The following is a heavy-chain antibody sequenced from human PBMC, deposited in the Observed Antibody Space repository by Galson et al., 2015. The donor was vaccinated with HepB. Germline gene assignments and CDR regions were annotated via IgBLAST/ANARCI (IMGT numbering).Heavy chain of an antibody. CDR3: VRDRGSVVGGAPLPDVFDF. Sequence: CAISGDSVSSNTAAWNWIRQSPSRGLEWLGRTYYRSKWFDDYADSVKSRITIRPDTSKNQFSLELNFVTPDDAGLYFRVRDRGSVVGGAPLPDVFDFWGQGTMVTVSS. J-gene: IGHJ3*01. D-gene: IGHD3-10*01. CDR1: GDSVSSNTAA. CDR2: TYYRSKWFD. V-gene: IGHV6-1*01.